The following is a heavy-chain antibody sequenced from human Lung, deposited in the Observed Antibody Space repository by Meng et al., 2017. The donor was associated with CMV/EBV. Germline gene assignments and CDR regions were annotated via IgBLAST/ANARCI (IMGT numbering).Heavy chain of an antibody. CDR3: ARASYYDFWSGPGNWFDP. D-gene: IGHD3-3*01. V-gene: IGHV4-59*01. Sequence: SETXSLXCTVSGGSISSYYWSWIRQPPGKGLEWIGYIYYSGSTNYNPSLKSRVTISVDTSKNQFSLKLSSVTAADTAVYYCARASYYDFWSGPGNWFDPXGRGXLVTVSS. J-gene: IGHJ5*02. CDR2: IYYSGST. CDR1: GGSISSYY.